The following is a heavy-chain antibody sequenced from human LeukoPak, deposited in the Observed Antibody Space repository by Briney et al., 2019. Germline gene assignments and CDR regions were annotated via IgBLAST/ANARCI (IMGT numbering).Heavy chain of an antibody. CDR2: IIPIFGTA. J-gene: IGHJ4*02. CDR3: AGGTMITFGGAMGY. D-gene: IGHD3-16*01. CDR1: GYTLTSYF. Sequence: WASVKVSCKASGYTLTSYFMHWVRQAPGQGLEWMGGIIPIFGTANYAQKFQGRVTITADKSTSTAYMELSSLRAEDTAVYYCAGGTMITFGGAMGYWGQGTLVTVSS. V-gene: IGHV1-69*06.